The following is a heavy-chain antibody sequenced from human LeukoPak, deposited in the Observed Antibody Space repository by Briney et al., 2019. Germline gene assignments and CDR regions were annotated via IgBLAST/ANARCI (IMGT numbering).Heavy chain of an antibody. CDR2: ISGSGVST. Sequence: GGSLRLPXAASGFTFSSYVMTWVRQAPGRGLEWVSGISGSGVSTYYADSVKGRFTISRDNSKNTLYLQINSLRAEDTAIYYCAKGASSGWLLYWFDPWGQGTLVTVSS. CDR3: AKGASSGWLLYWFDP. V-gene: IGHV3-23*01. D-gene: IGHD6-19*01. J-gene: IGHJ5*02. CDR1: GFTFSSYV.